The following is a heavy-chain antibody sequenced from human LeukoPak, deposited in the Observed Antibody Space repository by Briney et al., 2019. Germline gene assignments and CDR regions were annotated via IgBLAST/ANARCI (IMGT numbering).Heavy chain of an antibody. J-gene: IGHJ4*02. V-gene: IGHV1-46*02. CDR2: INPSGGGT. D-gene: IGHD6-19*01. CDR1: GYTFNNYY. Sequence: ASVKVSCMASGYTFNNYYMYWVRQAPGQGLEWMGMINPSGGGTSYAQKFQGRVTMTRDTSTRTVYMEVSSLKPEDTAVYYCARQGAYSSAIGMGYWGQGTLVTVSS. CDR3: ARQGAYSSAIGMGY.